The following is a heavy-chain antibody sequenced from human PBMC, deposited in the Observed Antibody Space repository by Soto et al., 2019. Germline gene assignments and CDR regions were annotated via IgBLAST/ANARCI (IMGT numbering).Heavy chain of an antibody. D-gene: IGHD3-10*01. CDR2: IWYDGSNK. V-gene: IGHV3-33*01. J-gene: IGHJ6*02. CDR1: GFTFSSYG. Sequence: QVQLVESGGGVVQPRRSLRLSCAASGFTFSSYGMHWVRQAPGKGLEWVAVIWYDGSNKYYADSVKGRFTISRDNSKNTLYLQMNSLRAEDTAVYYCARDTARAMVRIYYGMDVWGQGTTATVSS. CDR3: ARDTARAMVRIYYGMDV.